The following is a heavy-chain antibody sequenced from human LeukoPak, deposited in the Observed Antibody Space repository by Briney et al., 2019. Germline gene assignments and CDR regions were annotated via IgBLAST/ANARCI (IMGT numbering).Heavy chain of an antibody. CDR2: IYHSGST. J-gene: IGHJ4*02. D-gene: IGHD6-19*01. CDR3: ARVYFIAVAGGYYFDY. CDR1: GYSISSGYY. V-gene: IGHV4-38-2*01. Sequence: PSETLSLTCAVSGYSISSGYYWGWIRQPPGKGLEWIGSIYHSGSTYYNPSLKSRVTISVDTSKNQFSLKLSSVTAADTAVYYCARVYFIAVAGGYYFDYWGQGTLVTVSS.